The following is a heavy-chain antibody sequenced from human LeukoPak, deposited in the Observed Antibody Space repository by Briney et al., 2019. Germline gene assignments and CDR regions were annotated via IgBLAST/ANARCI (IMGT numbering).Heavy chain of an antibody. CDR3: ARQAPYCSSTSCYRGVWFDP. V-gene: IGHV4-38-2*01. Sequence: SSETLPLTCAVSGYSISSGYYWGWIRQPPGKGLEWIGSIYHSGSTYYNPSLKSRVTISVDTSKNQFSLKLSSVTAADTAVYYCARQAPYCSSTSCYRGVWFDPRGQGTLVTVSS. CDR2: IYHSGST. D-gene: IGHD2-2*02. J-gene: IGHJ5*02. CDR1: GYSISSGYY.